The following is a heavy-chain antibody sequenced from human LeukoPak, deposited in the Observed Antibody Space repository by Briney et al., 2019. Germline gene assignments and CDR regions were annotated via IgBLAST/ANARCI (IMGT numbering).Heavy chain of an antibody. CDR3: AKASTFGELNRPFDY. J-gene: IGHJ4*02. CDR1: GFTFSSDA. CDR2: ISGGGGTT. V-gene: IGHV3-23*01. Sequence: GGSLRLSRAASGFTFSSDAMSWVRQAPGKGLEWVSVISGGGGTTYYSDSVKGRFTISRDNSKNTLYLQMNSLRAEDTAVYYCAKASTFGELNRPFDYWGQGTLVTVSS. D-gene: IGHD3-10*01.